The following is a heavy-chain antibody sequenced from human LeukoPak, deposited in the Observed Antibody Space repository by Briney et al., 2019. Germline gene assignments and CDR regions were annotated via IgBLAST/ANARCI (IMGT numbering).Heavy chain of an antibody. CDR1: GFTFSTYG. CDR2: ISYDGTNK. CDR3: AKALWFGELNY. D-gene: IGHD3-10*01. V-gene: IGHV3-30*18. J-gene: IGHJ4*02. Sequence: GRSLRLSCAASGFTFSTYGMHWVRQAPGKGLEWVAVISYDGTNKYYADSVKGRFTISRDNSENTLYLQLNSLRTEDTAAYYCAKALWFGELNYWGQGTLVTVSS.